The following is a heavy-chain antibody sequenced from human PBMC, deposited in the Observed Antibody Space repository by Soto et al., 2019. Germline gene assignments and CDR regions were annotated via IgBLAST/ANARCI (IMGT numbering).Heavy chain of an antibody. Sequence: ASVKVSCKASGYTFTSYGISWVRQAPGQGLEWMGWISAYNGNTNYAQKLQGRVTMTTDTSTSTVYVELSSLRSDDTAVYYCAMDTNLLDYYFDYWGQGTLVTVSS. J-gene: IGHJ4*02. CDR2: ISAYNGNT. CDR3: AMDTNLLDYYFDY. D-gene: IGHD3-10*01. CDR1: GYTFTSYG. V-gene: IGHV1-18*01.